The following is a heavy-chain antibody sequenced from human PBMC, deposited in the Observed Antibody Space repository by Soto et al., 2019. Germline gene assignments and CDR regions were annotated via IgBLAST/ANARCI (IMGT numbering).Heavy chain of an antibody. CDR2: IYYSGST. D-gene: IGHD2-8*02. CDR3: VVAGYWT. CDR1: GGSINSYY. J-gene: IGHJ4*02. V-gene: IGHV4-59*03. Sequence: SETLSLTCTVSGGSINSYYWSWIRQPPGKGLEWIGYIYYSGSTNYNPSLKSRVTISVDTSANTANMQLSGLRSEDTAVYYCVVAGYWTWGQGALVTVSS.